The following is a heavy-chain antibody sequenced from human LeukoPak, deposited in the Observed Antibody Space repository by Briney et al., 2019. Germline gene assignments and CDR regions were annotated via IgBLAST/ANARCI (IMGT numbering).Heavy chain of an antibody. J-gene: IGHJ6*02. CDR2: IYYSGST. Sequence: SETQSLTCIVSGGSISSYYWSWIRQPPGKGLEWIGYIYYSGSTTYNPSLKGRVTISLQTSKKQFSLKPSSVTAEDTAVYYCARSIVVAGIVSDYYYYAMDVWGQGTTVTVSS. D-gene: IGHD6-19*01. CDR1: GGSISSYY. CDR3: ARSIVVAGIVSDYYYYAMDV. V-gene: IGHV4-59*08.